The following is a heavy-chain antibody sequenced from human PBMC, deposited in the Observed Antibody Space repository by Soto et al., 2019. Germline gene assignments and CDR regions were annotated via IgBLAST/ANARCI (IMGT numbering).Heavy chain of an antibody. D-gene: IGHD6-19*01. Sequence: QVQLQESGPGLVKPSETLSLTCTVSGGSVSSGNYYWSWIRQPPGKRLEWIGYIYYSGITNYNPSLKSRVTISVDTSKNQFSLKMSSVTAADTAVYYCASYSSGWYDVSYWGQGTLVTVSS. CDR3: ASYSSGWYDVSY. V-gene: IGHV4-61*01. J-gene: IGHJ4*02. CDR1: GGSVSSGNYY. CDR2: IYYSGIT.